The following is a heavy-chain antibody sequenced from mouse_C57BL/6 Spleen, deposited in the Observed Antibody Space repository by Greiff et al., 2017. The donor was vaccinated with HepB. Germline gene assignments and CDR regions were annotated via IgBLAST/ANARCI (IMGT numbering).Heavy chain of an antibody. CDR2: ISNGGGST. V-gene: IGHV5-12*01. J-gene: IGHJ1*03. CDR1: GFTFSDYY. Sequence: EVKLMESGGGLVQPGGSLKLSCAASGFTFSDYYMYWVRQTPEKRLEWVAYISNGGGSTYYPDTVKGRFTISRDNAKNTLYLQMSRLKSEDTAMYYCAREIYYYGSSLGYFDVWGTGTTVTVSS. CDR3: AREIYYYGSSLGYFDV. D-gene: IGHD1-1*01.